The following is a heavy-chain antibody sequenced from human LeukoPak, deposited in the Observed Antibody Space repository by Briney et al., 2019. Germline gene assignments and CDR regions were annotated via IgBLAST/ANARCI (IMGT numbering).Heavy chain of an antibody. V-gene: IGHV4-38-2*02. CDR3: ARRGASSSEEY. Sequence: SETLSLTCTVSGYSISSGYYWGWIRQPPGKGLEWIGSIYHSGSTYYNPSLKSRVTISVDTSKNQFSLKVSSVTAADTAVYYCARRGASSSEEYWGQGTLVIVSS. CDR2: IYHSGST. J-gene: IGHJ4*02. CDR1: GYSISSGYY. D-gene: IGHD6-6*01.